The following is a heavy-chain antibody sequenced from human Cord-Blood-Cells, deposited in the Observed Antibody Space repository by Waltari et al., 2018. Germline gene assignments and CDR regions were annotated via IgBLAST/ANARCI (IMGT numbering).Heavy chain of an antibody. CDR2: INAGNGNK. CDR1: GYTFTSYA. D-gene: IGHD3-10*01. V-gene: IGHV1-3*01. CDR3: ARDRGGEAFDI. J-gene: IGHJ3*02. Sequence: QVQLVQSGAEVKKPGASVKVSCKASGYTFTSYAMHWVCQAPGQRFEWMGWINAGNGNKKYSQKFQGRVTITRDTSASTAYMELSSLRSEDTAVYYCARDRGGEAFDIWGQGTMVTVSS.